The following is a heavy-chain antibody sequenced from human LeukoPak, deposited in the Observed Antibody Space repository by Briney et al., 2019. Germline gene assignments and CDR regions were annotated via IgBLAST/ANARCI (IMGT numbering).Heavy chain of an antibody. CDR2: INHSGST. CDR1: GGPSSAYY. CDR3: ARGRPRRSRSFHH. V-gene: IGHV4-34*01. J-gene: IGHJ4*02. D-gene: IGHD6-13*01. Sequence: SETLSLTCIDQGGPSSAYYCSWIRQPPGKRLEWIGEINHSGSTNYNPSLKSRVTISVDTSKNQFSLKLSSVTAADTAVHYCARGRPRRSRSFHHWGQGTLVTVSS.